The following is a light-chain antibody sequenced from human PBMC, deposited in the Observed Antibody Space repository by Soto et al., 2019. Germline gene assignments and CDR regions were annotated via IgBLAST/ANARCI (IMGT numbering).Light chain of an antibody. CDR1: SSDVGGYNH. CDR2: EVD. Sequence: PGQSVTISRTGSSSDVGGYNHVSWYQQHPGKAPKLVIYEVDKRPSGVPERFSGSRSGNTASLTVSGLQTEDEADYYCTSNTDSDSYVFGTGTKVTVL. J-gene: IGLJ1*01. V-gene: IGLV2-8*01. CDR3: TSNTDSDSYV.